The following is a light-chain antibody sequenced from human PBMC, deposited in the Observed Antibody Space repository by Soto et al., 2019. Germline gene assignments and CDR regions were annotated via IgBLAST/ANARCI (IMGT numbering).Light chain of an antibody. CDR3: SSYTSSSSLYV. V-gene: IGLV2-14*01. Sequence: TQHTSVSGSPGQSIAISCTGTSSDVGGYNYVSWYQQHPGKAPKLMIYEVSNRPSGVSNRFSGSKSGNMASLTISGLQAEDEADYHCSSYTSSSSLYVFGHRTMVTVL. CDR2: EVS. J-gene: IGLJ1*01. CDR1: SSDVGGYNY.